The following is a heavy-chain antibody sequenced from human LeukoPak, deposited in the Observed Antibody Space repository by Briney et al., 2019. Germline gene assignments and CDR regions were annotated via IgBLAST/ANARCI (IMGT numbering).Heavy chain of an antibody. Sequence: GGSLRLSCAASGFTFSDYYMSWIRQAPGKGLEWLSYISSSGSTIYYADSVKGRFTISRDNAKNSLYLQMNSLRAEDTAVYYCARVLREWLLFGWFDPWGQGTLVTVSS. CDR2: ISSSGSTI. D-gene: IGHD3-3*01. J-gene: IGHJ5*02. CDR3: ARVLREWLLFGWFDP. V-gene: IGHV3-11*01. CDR1: GFTFSDYY.